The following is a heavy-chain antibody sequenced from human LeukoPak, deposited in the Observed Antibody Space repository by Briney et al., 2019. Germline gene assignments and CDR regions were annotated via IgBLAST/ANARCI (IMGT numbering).Heavy chain of an antibody. CDR1: GFTFSSYS. J-gene: IGHJ4*02. CDR2: ISSSSSYI. V-gene: IGHV3-21*01. CDR3: ARDGNAAVADL. Sequence: GGSLRLSRAASGFTFSSYSMNWVRQAPGKGLEWVSSISSSSSYIYYADSVKGRSTISRGNAKNSLYLQMNSLRAEDTAVYYCARDGNAAVADLWGQGTLVTVSS. D-gene: IGHD6-19*01.